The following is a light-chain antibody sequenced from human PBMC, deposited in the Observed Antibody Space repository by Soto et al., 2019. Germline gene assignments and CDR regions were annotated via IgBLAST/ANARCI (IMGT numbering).Light chain of an antibody. CDR2: GNS. CDR3: QSYDSSLSGSV. Sequence: QPVLTQPPSVSGAPGQRVTISCTGSSSNIGAGYDVHWYQQLPGTAPKLLIYGNSNRPSGVPNRFSGSKSGTSASLAITRLEAEDEAEYYCQSYDSSLSGSVFGGGTQLTVL. CDR1: SSNIGAGYD. J-gene: IGLJ7*01. V-gene: IGLV1-40*01.